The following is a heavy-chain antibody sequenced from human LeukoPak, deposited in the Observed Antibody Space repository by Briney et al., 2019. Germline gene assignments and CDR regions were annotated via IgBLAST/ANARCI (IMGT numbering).Heavy chain of an antibody. Sequence: PSETLSLTCTVSGGSISSSSYYWGWIRQPPGQGLEWIGYIYYSGSTNYNPSLKSRVTISVDTSKNQFSLKLSSVTAADTAVYYCARETSLGYCSGGSCYEEYYFDYWGQGTLVTVSS. J-gene: IGHJ4*02. CDR1: GGSISSSSYY. CDR2: IYYSGST. V-gene: IGHV4-61*01. D-gene: IGHD2-15*01. CDR3: ARETSLGYCSGGSCYEEYYFDY.